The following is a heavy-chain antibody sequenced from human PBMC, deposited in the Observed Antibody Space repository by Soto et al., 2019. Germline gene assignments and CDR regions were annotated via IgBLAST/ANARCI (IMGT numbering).Heavy chain of an antibody. CDR3: ARLNGYCVSTNCHGYYGMDV. J-gene: IGHJ6*02. Sequence: SETLSLTCSVSGGSISSSSHYWGWIRQPPGKGLEWIGSIYYSGRTYYNPSLKSRVTISVDTSKNQFSLRLSSVTAADTAVYYCARLNGYCVSTNCHGYYGMDVWGQGTTVTVSS. CDR2: IYYSGRT. V-gene: IGHV4-39*01. CDR1: GGSISSSSHY. D-gene: IGHD2-2*03.